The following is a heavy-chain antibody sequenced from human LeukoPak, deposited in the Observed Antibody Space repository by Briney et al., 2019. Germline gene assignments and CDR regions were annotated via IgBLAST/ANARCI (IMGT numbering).Heavy chain of an antibody. D-gene: IGHD2-2*01. V-gene: IGHV4-59*08. CDR2: IYYSGST. J-gene: IGHJ5*02. CDR1: GGSISSYY. CDR3: ARRSGHGVPAAKLIDP. Sequence: SETLSLTCAVPGGSISSYYWSWIRQPPGKGLEWIGYIYYSGSTNYNPSLKSRVTISVDTSKNQFSLKLSSVTAADTAVYYCARRSGHGVPAAKLIDPWGQGTLVTVSS.